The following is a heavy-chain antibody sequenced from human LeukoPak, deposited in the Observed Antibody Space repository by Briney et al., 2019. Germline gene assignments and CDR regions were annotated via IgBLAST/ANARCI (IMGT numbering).Heavy chain of an antibody. CDR1: GFTFSSYW. Sequence: QPGRSLRLSCAASGFTFSSYWMSWVRQAPGKGLEWVANIKQDGSEKYYVDSVKGRFTISRDNAKNTLYLQMNSLRAEDTAVYYCARKVATIEYYYYYGMDVWGKGTTVTVSS. V-gene: IGHV3-7*01. CDR3: ARKVATIEYYYYYGMDV. D-gene: IGHD5-12*01. CDR2: IKQDGSEK. J-gene: IGHJ6*04.